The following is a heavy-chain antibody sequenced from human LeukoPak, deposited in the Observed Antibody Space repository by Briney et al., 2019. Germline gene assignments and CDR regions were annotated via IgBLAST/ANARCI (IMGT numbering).Heavy chain of an antibody. D-gene: IGHD5-12*01. CDR3: ARGSESYDYYSYGMDV. Sequence: GRSLRLSCAASGFSFSAYGMHWVRQAPGKGLEWVALIWYDGNNKYYADSVKGGFTISRDNSKNTLYLQMNSLRAEDTAVCYCARGSESYDYYSYGMDVWGKGTTVTV. CDR1: GFSFSAYG. J-gene: IGHJ6*04. V-gene: IGHV3-33*01. CDR2: IWYDGNNK.